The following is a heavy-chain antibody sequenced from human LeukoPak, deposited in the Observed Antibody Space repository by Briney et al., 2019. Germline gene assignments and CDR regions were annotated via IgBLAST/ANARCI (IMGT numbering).Heavy chain of an antibody. CDR1: GYSISSGYY. CDR3: AKSVAWNYYYYMDV. D-gene: IGHD5-12*01. J-gene: IGHJ6*03. CDR2: IYHSGST. V-gene: IGHV4-38-2*01. Sequence: SETLSLTCAVSGYSISSGYYWGWIRQPPGKGLDWIGSIYHSGSTYYNPSLKSRVTMSVDTSKNQFSLKLSSVTAVDTAVYYCAKSVAWNYYYYMDVWGKGTTVTVSS.